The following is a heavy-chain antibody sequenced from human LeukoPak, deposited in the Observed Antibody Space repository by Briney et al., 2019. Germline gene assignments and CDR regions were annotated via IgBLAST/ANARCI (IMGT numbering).Heavy chain of an antibody. V-gene: IGHV4-39*07. Sequence: NPSETLSLTCTVSGGSISSSGYYWGWIRQPPGKGLEWIASIYYSGSTYYNPSLKSRVTISVDTSKNQFSLKLSSVTAADTAVYYCARRSTGGRVFDIWGQGTMVTVSS. J-gene: IGHJ3*02. CDR2: IYYSGST. CDR1: GGSISSSGYY. CDR3: ARRSTGGRVFDI. D-gene: IGHD1-14*01.